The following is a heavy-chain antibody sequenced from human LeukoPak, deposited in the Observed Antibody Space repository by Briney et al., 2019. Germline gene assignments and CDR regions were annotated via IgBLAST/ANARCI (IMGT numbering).Heavy chain of an antibody. J-gene: IGHJ5*02. Sequence: ASVKVSCKASGYTFTSYGISWVRQAPGQGLEWMGWISAYNGNTNYAQKLQGRVTMTTDTSTSTAYMELRSLRSDDTAVYYCARDGGLRFLEWPDNWFDPWGQGTLVTVSS. V-gene: IGHV1-18*01. CDR2: ISAYNGNT. CDR3: ARDGGLRFLEWPDNWFDP. D-gene: IGHD3-3*01. CDR1: GYTFTSYG.